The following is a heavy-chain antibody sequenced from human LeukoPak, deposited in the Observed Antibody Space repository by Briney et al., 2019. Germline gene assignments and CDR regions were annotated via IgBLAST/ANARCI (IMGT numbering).Heavy chain of an antibody. V-gene: IGHV3-21*01. Sequence: GGSLRLSCVTSGFTFSSHTLNWLRQAPGKGLEWVSCISRSSSYIRYADSVRGRFTISRDNAKNSLYLQMNSLRVEDTALYYCVRDYYTSGSSARSDYWGQGTLVTVSS. CDR3: VRDYYTSGSSARSDY. CDR2: ISRSSSYI. J-gene: IGHJ4*02. CDR1: GFTFSSHT. D-gene: IGHD3-16*01.